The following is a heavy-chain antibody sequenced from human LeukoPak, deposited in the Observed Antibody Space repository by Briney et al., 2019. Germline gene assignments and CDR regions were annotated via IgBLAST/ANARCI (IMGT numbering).Heavy chain of an antibody. CDR1: GFTVSSNY. V-gene: IGHV3-66*01. Sequence: GGSLRLSCAASGFTVSSNYMSWVRQAPGKGLEWVSVIYSGGSTYYADSVKGRFTISRDNSKNTLSPQMNSLRAEDTAVYYCARDYYDSSAPSLPPYYYGMDVWGQGTTVTVSS. CDR3: ARDYYDSSAPSLPPYYYGMDV. J-gene: IGHJ6*02. D-gene: IGHD3-22*01. CDR2: IYSGGST.